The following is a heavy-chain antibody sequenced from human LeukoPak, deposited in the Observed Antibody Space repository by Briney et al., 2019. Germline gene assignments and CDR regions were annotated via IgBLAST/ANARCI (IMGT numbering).Heavy chain of an antibody. CDR2: ITSGFTP. D-gene: IGHD2-15*01. V-gene: IGHV3-23*01. J-gene: IGHJ4*02. CDR1: GLTFSDYA. CDR3: AKDYSDSRVADVFFEY. Sequence: PGGSQRLSCAASGLTFSDYAMSWFRQAPGKGLEWVSGITSGFTPHYADSVKGRFTISRDNSKNTFHLQLNSLRAEDTAVYYCAKDYSDSRVADVFFEYWGQGTLVTVSS.